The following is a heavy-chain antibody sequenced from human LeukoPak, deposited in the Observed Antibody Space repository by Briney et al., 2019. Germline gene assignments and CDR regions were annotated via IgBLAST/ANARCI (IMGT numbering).Heavy chain of an antibody. Sequence: PSETLSLTCTVSGGSISSYYWSWIRQPPGKGLEWIGYIYYSGSTNYNPSLKSRVTISVDTSKNQFSLKLSSVTAADTAVYYCARDRGGGSWLSKHDAFDIWGQGTMVTVSS. CDR3: ARDRGGGSWLSKHDAFDI. CDR2: IYYSGST. V-gene: IGHV4-59*01. CDR1: GGSISSYY. D-gene: IGHD2-15*01. J-gene: IGHJ3*02.